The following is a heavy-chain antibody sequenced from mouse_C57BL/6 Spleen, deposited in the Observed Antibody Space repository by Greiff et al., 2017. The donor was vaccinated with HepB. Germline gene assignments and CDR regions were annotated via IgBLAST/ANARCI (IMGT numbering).Heavy chain of an antibody. D-gene: IGHD3-2*02. CDR1: GYAFSSSW. J-gene: IGHJ4*01. Sequence: VQLQESGPELVKPGASVKISCKASGYAFSSSWMNWVKQRPGKGLEWIGRIYPGDGDTNYNGKFKGKATLTADKSSSTAYMQLSSLTSEDSAVYFCETLQTAQATYYAMDYWGQGTSVTVSS. CDR3: ETLQTAQATYYAMDY. V-gene: IGHV1-82*01. CDR2: IYPGDGDT.